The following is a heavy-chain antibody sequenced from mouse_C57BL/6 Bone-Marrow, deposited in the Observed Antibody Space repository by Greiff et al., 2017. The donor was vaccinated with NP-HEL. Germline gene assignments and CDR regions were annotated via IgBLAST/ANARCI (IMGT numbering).Heavy chain of an antibody. V-gene: IGHV14-2*01. CDR1: GFNIKDYY. CDR2: IDPEDGET. Sequence: VQLKESGAELVKPGASVKLSCTASGFNIKDYYMHWVKQRAEQGLEWIGRIDPEDGETKYAPKFQGKATITAYTSSNTAYLQLSSLTSEDTAVYYCASRDYYGSSYDFDVWGTGTTVTVSS. D-gene: IGHD1-1*01. J-gene: IGHJ1*03. CDR3: ASRDYYGSSYDFDV.